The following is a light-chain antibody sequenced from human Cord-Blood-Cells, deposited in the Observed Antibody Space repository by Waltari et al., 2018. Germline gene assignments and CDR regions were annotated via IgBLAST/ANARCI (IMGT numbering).Light chain of an antibody. J-gene: IGLJ1*01. Sequence: QSALTQPASVSGSPGQSITISCTGTSSDVGGYNYVSWYQQHPGKAPNLMIYEVSNRPSGVSNRFSGSKSGNTASLTISGLQAEDEADYYCSSYTSSSVYVFGTGTKVTVL. CDR1: SSDVGGYNY. CDR2: EVS. CDR3: SSYTSSSVYV. V-gene: IGLV2-14*01.